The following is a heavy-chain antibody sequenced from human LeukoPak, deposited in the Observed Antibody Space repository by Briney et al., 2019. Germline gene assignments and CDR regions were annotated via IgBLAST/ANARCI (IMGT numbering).Heavy chain of an antibody. V-gene: IGHV3-30*04. CDR2: ISYDGSNK. CDR3: ARDTPFCGGMDV. CDR1: GFTFRSYA. Sequence: PGGSLRLSCAASGFTFRSYAMHWVRQAPGKGLEWVAVISYDGSNKYYADSVKGRFTISRDNSMNTLYLQMNSLRAEDTAVYYCARDTPFCGGMDVWGQGTTVTVSS. J-gene: IGHJ6*02.